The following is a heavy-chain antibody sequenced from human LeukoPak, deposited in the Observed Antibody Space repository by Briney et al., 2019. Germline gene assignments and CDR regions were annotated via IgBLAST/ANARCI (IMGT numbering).Heavy chain of an antibody. V-gene: IGHV4-34*01. CDR2: INHSGST. CDR1: GGSFSGYY. J-gene: IGHJ6*02. CDR3: ARDRYCSSTSCYGNYYYGMDV. Sequence: PSETLSLTCAVYGGSFSGYYWSWIRQPPGKGLEWIGEINHSGSTNYNPSLKSRVTISVDTSKNQFSLKLSSVTAADTAVYYCARDRYCSSTSCYGNYYYGMDVWGQGTTATVSS. D-gene: IGHD2-2*01.